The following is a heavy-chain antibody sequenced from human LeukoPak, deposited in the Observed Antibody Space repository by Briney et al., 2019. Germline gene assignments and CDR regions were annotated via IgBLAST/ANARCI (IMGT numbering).Heavy chain of an antibody. CDR1: GDSVSSNSAG. CDR3: ARGQTGYSSNWYDR. CDR2: TYYRSEWYN. J-gene: IGHJ5*02. V-gene: IGHV6-1*01. D-gene: IGHD6-13*01. Sequence: SQTLSLTCAISGDSVSSNSAGWNWIRQSPSRGLEWLGRTYYRSEWYNDYALSVKSRVTINPDTSKNQFSLQLNSVTPEDTAVYYCARGQTGYSSNWYDRWGQGTLVTVSS.